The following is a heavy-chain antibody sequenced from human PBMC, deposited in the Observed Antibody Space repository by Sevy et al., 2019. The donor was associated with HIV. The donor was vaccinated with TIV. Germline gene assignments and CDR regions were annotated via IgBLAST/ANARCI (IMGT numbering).Heavy chain of an antibody. V-gene: IGHV4-59*08. CDR1: GGSITSLY. CDR3: ARVKARGRGYS. J-gene: IGHJ4*02. CDR2: IYYNGHI. Sequence: SETLSLTCTVSGGSITSLYWNWIRQPPGKGLEWIANIYYNGHINYNPSLKSRVTLSLDTSKNQFSLRLSSVTAADTAMYYCARVKARGRGYSWGQGTLVTASS.